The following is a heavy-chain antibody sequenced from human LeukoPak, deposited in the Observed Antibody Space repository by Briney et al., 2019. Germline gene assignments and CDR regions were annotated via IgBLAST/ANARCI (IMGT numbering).Heavy chain of an antibody. V-gene: IGHV4-39*01. Sequence: WETLSLTCSVSGDSMSRRDSYWDWIRQPRGKGLEWIVTIYYSGRIYYSPCLNSRVSMSVDTTNNQYSPNLRSVTAAGTAVYYCARRRYYDGSCYLEWGQGTLLSVSS. J-gene: IGHJ1*01. CDR2: IYYSGRI. CDR3: ARRRYYDGSCYLE. D-gene: IGHD3-22*01. CDR1: GDSMSRRDSY.